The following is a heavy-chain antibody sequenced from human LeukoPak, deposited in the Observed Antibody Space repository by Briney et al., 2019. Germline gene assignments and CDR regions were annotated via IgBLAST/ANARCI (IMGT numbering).Heavy chain of an antibody. Sequence: ASVKVSCKASGYTFTSYDINWVRQATGQGLEWMGWMNPNSGNTGYAQKFQGRVTITRSTSISTAYMELSSLRSENTAVYYCARGGVYYDFWSGYHDAFDIWGQGTMVTVSS. V-gene: IGHV1-8*03. CDR1: GYTFTSYD. J-gene: IGHJ3*02. CDR2: MNPNSGNT. D-gene: IGHD3-3*01. CDR3: ARGGVYYDFWSGYHDAFDI.